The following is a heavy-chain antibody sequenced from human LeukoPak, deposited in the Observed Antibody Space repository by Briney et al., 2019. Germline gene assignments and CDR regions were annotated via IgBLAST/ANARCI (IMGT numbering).Heavy chain of an antibody. Sequence: PGGSLRLSCAASGFTFSSYAMIWVRQAPGKGLEWVSAISGSGGSTYYADSVKGRFTISRNNSKNTLYLQMNSLRAEDTAVYYCAKDARYCSGGSCSTWGRGTLVTVSS. CDR1: GFTFSSYA. CDR2: ISGSGGST. CDR3: AKDARYCSGGSCST. D-gene: IGHD2-15*01. V-gene: IGHV3-23*01. J-gene: IGHJ5*02.